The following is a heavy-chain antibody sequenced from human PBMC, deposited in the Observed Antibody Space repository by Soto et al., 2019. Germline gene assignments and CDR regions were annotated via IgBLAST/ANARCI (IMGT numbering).Heavy chain of an antibody. CDR2: INSGSSTI. V-gene: IGHV3-48*02. CDR1: GFPFSSYA. D-gene: IGHD5-12*01. Sequence: EVQLVESGGGLVQPGGSLRLSCAASGFPFSSYAMNWVRQATGKGLEWVSYINSGSSTIYYADSAKGRFTISRDNAKNSLYLQMNSLRDEDTAVYFCVRDRGYTGYELQYWGQGARVDVSS. J-gene: IGHJ4*02. CDR3: VRDRGYTGYELQY.